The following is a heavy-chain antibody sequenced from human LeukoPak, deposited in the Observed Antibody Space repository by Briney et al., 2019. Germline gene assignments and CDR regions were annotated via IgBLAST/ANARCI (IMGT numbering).Heavy chain of an antibody. V-gene: IGHV1-2*02. CDR1: GYTFTGYY. D-gene: IGHD2-2*01. CDR2: INPNSGGT. J-gene: IGHJ6*03. CDR3: ARVRGDIVVVPGTYYYYYMDV. Sequence: ASVKVSCKASGYTFTGYYMHWVRQAPGQGLEWMGRINPNSGGTNYAQKFQGRVTMTRDTSISTAYMELSRLRSDDTAVYYCARVRGDIVVVPGTYYYYYMDVWGKGTTVTVSS.